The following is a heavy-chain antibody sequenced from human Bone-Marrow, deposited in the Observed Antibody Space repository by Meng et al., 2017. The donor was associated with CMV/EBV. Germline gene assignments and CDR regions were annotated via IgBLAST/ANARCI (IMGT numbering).Heavy chain of an antibody. CDR2: ISYDGSNK. Sequence: GESLKISCAASGFTFSSYAMHWVRQAPGKGLEWVAVISYDGSNKYYADSVKGRFTISRDNSKNTLYLQMNTLRAEDTAVYYCARDVSRGWYYGMDVWGQGTTVTVSS. V-gene: IGHV3-30-3*01. J-gene: IGHJ6*02. D-gene: IGHD3-22*01. CDR3: ARDVSRGWYYGMDV. CDR1: GFTFSSYA.